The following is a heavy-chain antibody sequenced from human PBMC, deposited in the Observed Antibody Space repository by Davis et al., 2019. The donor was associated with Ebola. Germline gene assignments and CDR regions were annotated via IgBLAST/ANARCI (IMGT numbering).Heavy chain of an antibody. CDR1: GFTFSNAW. CDR2: ISYDGSNT. V-gene: IGHV3-30*03. J-gene: IGHJ6*04. CDR3: ARSGLSFGVVKYHYGMDA. Sequence: GGSLRLSCAASGFTFSNAWMSWVRQAPGKGLEWVAVISYDGSNTYSADSVKGRFTISRDNSKKTLYLQMNGLTAEDTAVYYCARSGLSFGVVKYHYGMDAWGKGTTVTVSS. D-gene: IGHD3-3*01.